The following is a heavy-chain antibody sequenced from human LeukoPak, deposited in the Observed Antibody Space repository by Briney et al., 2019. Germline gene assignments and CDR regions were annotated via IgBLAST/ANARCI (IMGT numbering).Heavy chain of an antibody. CDR3: ARGGHYYDSSGYYDNWLDP. Sequence: ASVKVSFKASGNTFTSYDIKWVRQASGQELEWMGWMNPNSGNTGYAQKSQGRVTMTRNTSISTAYMELSSLRSEDTVVYYCARGGHYYDSSGYYDNWLDPWGQGTLVTVSS. CDR1: GNTFTSYD. D-gene: IGHD3-22*01. V-gene: IGHV1-8*01. CDR2: MNPNSGNT. J-gene: IGHJ5*02.